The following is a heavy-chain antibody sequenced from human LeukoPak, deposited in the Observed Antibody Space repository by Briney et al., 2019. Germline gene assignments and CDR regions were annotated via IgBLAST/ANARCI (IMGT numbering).Heavy chain of an antibody. D-gene: IGHD3-9*01. CDR1: GYTFTSYG. Sequence: ASVKVSCKASGYTFTSYGISWVRQAPGQGLEWMGWISAYNGNTNYAQKLQGRVTMTTDTSTSTAYMELRSLRSDDTAAYYCAREVDYDILTGYLSYYYGMDVWGQGTTVTVSS. CDR3: AREVDYDILTGYLSYYYGMDV. V-gene: IGHV1-18*01. J-gene: IGHJ6*02. CDR2: ISAYNGNT.